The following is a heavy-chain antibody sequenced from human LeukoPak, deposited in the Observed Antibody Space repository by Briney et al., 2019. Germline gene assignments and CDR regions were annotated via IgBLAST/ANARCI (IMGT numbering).Heavy chain of an antibody. CDR2: IIPILGIA. J-gene: IGHJ4*02. D-gene: IGHD3-10*01. CDR1: GGTFSSYA. V-gene: IGHV1-69*10. Sequence: GASVTVSCKASGGTFSSYAISWVRQAPGQGLEWMGRIIPILGIANYAQKFQGRVTITADKSTSTAYMELSSLRSEDTAVYYCARDKYYYGSGSYQRFDYWGQGTLVTVSS. CDR3: ARDKYYYGSGSYQRFDY.